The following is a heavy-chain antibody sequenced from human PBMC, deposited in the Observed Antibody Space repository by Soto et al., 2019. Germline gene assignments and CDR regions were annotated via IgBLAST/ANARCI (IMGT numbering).Heavy chain of an antibody. CDR2: ITTGSSNV. J-gene: IGHJ4*02. V-gene: IGHV3-48*02. CDR3: ATAYSSGWKFDY. Sequence: PVGSLRLSCAASGFTFSTYSMNWVRQAPGKGLEWVSYITTGSSNVYYADSVKGRFTISRDNAKNSLYLQMNSLRDEDTAVYYCATAYSSGWKFDYWGQGTLVTVSS. CDR1: GFTFSTYS. D-gene: IGHD6-19*01.